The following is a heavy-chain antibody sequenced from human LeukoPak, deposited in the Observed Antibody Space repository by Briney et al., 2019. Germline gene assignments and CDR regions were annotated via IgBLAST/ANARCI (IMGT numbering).Heavy chain of an antibody. CDR1: GYSFTSYW. Sequence: GESLKISCKGSGYSFTSYWISWVRQVPGKGLEWMGRIDPSDSYTNYSPSFQGHVTISADKSISTAYLMRSSLKASDTAMYYCARVEYQLPGLDYWGQGTLVTVSS. D-gene: IGHD2-2*01. CDR2: IDPSDSYT. CDR3: ARVEYQLPGLDY. V-gene: IGHV5-10-1*01. J-gene: IGHJ4*02.